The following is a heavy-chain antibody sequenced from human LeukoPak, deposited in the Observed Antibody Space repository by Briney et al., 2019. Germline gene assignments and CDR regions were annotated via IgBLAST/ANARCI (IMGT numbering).Heavy chain of an antibody. CDR3: ARDYGDYDGFDY. Sequence: GGSLRLSCAASKFSFSSYWMHWVRQAPGKGLVWVSRINSDGSRTNYADSVKGRFTISRENAKNSLYLQMNSLRAEDTAVYYCARDYGDYDGFDYWGQGTLVTVSS. V-gene: IGHV3-74*01. CDR2: INSDGSRT. J-gene: IGHJ4*02. D-gene: IGHD4-17*01. CDR1: KFSFSSYW.